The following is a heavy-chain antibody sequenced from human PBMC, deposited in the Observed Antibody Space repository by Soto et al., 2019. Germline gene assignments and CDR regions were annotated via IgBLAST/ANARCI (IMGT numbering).Heavy chain of an antibody. Sequence: QVQLVQSGAEVKKPGASVKVSCKASGYTFTSYGISWVRQAPGQGLAWMGWISAYNGNTNYAQKLQGRVTMTTDTSTSTDYMELRSLRSDDTDVYYCARVYGGNSAWHFDLCGRGTLVTVSS. CDR1: GYTFTSYG. J-gene: IGHJ2*01. D-gene: IGHD4-17*01. CDR2: ISAYNGNT. CDR3: ARVYGGNSAWHFDL. V-gene: IGHV1-18*04.